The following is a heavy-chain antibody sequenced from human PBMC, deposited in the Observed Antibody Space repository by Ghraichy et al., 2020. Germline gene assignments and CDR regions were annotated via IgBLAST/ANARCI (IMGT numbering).Heavy chain of an antibody. CDR1: GFPFRGYW. V-gene: IGHV3-7*01. CDR3: AKNIVVAGKILYYYYGMDV. Sequence: GALRLSCAASGFPFRGYWMTWVRQAPGKGLEWVASIKQDGTEEKYLDSVKGRFTISRDNPKNSLYLQMNSLRAEDTAVYYCAKNIVVAGKILYYYYGMDVWGQGTTVTVSS. CDR2: IKQDGTEE. D-gene: IGHD6-19*01. J-gene: IGHJ6*02.